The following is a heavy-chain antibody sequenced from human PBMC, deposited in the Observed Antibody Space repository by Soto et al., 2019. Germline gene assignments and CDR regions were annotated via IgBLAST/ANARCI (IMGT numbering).Heavy chain of an antibody. J-gene: IGHJ4*02. Sequence: SETLSLTCAVYGGSFRGYYWSWIRQPPGKGLEWIGEINHSGSTNYNPSLKSRVTISVDMSKNQFSLKLSSVTAADTAVYYCARGRGPYDFWSGYFFDYWGQGTLVTISS. CDR3: ARGRGPYDFWSGYFFDY. V-gene: IGHV4-34*01. CDR1: GGSFRGYY. D-gene: IGHD3-3*01. CDR2: INHSGST.